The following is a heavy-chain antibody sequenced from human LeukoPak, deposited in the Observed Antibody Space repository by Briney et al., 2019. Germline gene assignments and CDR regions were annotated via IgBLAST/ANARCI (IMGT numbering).Heavy chain of an antibody. J-gene: IGHJ4*02. D-gene: IGHD2-15*01. CDR1: GFTFSSNW. V-gene: IGHV3-7*01. Sequence: PGGSLRLSCAASGFTFSSNWMSWVRHAPGKGLEWVANIRQDGSDKYYMDSVKGRFTISRDNAKNSLSLQMNSLRVEDTAVYYCARDRDCGDGGCYPHFDYWGQGVRVTVSS. CDR2: IRQDGSDK. CDR3: ARDRDCGDGGCYPHFDY.